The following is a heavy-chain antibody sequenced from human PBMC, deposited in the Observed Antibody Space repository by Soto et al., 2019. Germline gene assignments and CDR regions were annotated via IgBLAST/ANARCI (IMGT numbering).Heavy chain of an antibody. J-gene: IGHJ4*02. CDR3: LRDTQHTAY. CDR1: GYDFSSYG. CDR2: ISASSGNS. D-gene: IGHD2-2*01. Sequence: QVQLVQSGAEVKKPVASVKVSCKASGYDFSSYGISWVRQAPGQGLEWMGWISASSGNSDYAQQFQGRVTMTSDTSRTTAYMELTRLSYDDPAVYYCLRDTQHTAYCGQVTLVNVSS. V-gene: IGHV1-18*04.